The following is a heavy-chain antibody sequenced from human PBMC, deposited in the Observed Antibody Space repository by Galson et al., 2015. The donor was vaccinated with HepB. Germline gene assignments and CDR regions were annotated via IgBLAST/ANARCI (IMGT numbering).Heavy chain of an antibody. D-gene: IGHD3-22*01. CDR3: AKDQVYYYDTDGYFS. CDR2: ITGSGGST. V-gene: IGHV3-23*01. Sequence: SLRLSCAASGFTLSSYAMSWVRQAPGKGLEWVSGITGSGGSTYYADYVKGRFTISRDNSKNTLYLQMNSLRAEDTALYYCAKDQVYYYDTDGYFSWGQGTLVTVSS. CDR1: GFTLSSYA. J-gene: IGHJ5*02.